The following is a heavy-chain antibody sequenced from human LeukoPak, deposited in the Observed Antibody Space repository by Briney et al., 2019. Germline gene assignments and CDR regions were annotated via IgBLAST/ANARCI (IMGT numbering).Heavy chain of an antibody. D-gene: IGHD5-12*01. CDR1: GGTFSSYA. V-gene: IGHV1-18*01. CDR2: ISAYNGNT. CDR3: AKDSGYDPPYFDY. Sequence: ASVKVSCKASGGTFSSYAISWVRQAPGQGLEWMGWISAYNGNTNYAQKLQGRVTMTTDTSTSTAYMELRSLRSDDTAVYYCAKDSGYDPPYFDYWGQGTLVTVSS. J-gene: IGHJ4*02.